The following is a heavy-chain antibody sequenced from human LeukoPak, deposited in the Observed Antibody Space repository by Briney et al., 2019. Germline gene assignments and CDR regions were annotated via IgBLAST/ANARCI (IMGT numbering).Heavy chain of an antibody. Sequence: KPSETLSLTCTVSGGSISSYYWSWIRQPAGKGLEWIGRIYTSGSTNYNPSLKSRVTMSVDTSKNQFSLQLNSVTPEDTAVYYCARGIVATYYYYMDVWGKGTTVTVSS. CDR1: GGSISSYY. V-gene: IGHV4-4*07. D-gene: IGHD5-12*01. J-gene: IGHJ6*03. CDR3: ARGIVATYYYYMDV. CDR2: IYTSGST.